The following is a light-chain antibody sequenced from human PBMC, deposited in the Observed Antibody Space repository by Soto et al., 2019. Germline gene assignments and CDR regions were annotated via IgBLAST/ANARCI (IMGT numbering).Light chain of an antibody. J-gene: IGKJ4*01. CDR2: DAS. CDR3: QQRSNWPLT. V-gene: IGKV3-11*01. CDR1: QSVSSY. Sequence: EIVLTQSPATLSLSPGERATLSCRASQSVSSYLAWYQQKSGQAPRLLIYDASNRATGIPARFSGSASGTDFTLTISSLEPEDFAVYYWQQRSNWPLTFGGGTKVEIK.